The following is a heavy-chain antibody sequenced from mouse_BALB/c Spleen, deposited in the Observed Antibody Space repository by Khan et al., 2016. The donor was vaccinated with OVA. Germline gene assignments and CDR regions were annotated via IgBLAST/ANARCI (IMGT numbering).Heavy chain of an antibody. CDR2: FNPYSGGT. CDR1: GYIFTNYV. J-gene: IGHJ2*01. D-gene: IGHD4-1*01. CDR3: ARGNWQSYYFDC. V-gene: IGHV1S136*01. Sequence: VQLQQSGPELVKPGASVKMSCKASGYIFTNYVLHWVKQKPGQGLEWIRYFNPYSGGTKYNEKFKGKATLASDKSSITAYMELSSLTSEDSAVYYCARGNWQSYYFDCWGQGTTLTLSS.